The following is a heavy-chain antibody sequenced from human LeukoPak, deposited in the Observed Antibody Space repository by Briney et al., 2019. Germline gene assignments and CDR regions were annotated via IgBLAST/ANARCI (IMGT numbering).Heavy chain of an antibody. V-gene: IGHV1-2*02. Sequence: ASVKVSCKASGYTFTCYYMHWVRQAPGQGIEWMGWINPNSGGTNNAQKFQGRGTMTRDRDKSTAYMELSRLRSDDTAVYYCAREEVIYGDYDYWGQGTLVTVSS. CDR2: INPNSGGT. CDR1: GYTFTCYY. CDR3: AREEVIYGDYDY. J-gene: IGHJ4*02. D-gene: IGHD4-17*01.